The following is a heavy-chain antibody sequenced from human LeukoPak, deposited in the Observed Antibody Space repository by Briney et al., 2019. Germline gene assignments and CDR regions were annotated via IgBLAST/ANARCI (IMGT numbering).Heavy chain of an antibody. V-gene: IGHV3-11*01. J-gene: IGHJ4*02. CDR3: ARDPDYGDPE. Sequence: GGALRLSCAASGFTFSDHYMSWFRLSPGKGLEWLSYITSSGTTTDYADSVKGRFTISRDNAKNSMFLQMNSLRPEDTAVYYCARDPDYGDPEWGQGTLVTVSS. CDR1: GFTFSDHY. D-gene: IGHD4-17*01. CDR2: ITSSGTTT.